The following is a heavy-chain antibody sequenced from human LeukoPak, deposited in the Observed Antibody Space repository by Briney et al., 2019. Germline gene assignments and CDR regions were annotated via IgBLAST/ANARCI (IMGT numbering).Heavy chain of an antibody. J-gene: IGHJ4*02. CDR3: AREVGYCSSTSCPFDY. CDR2: IIPIFGTA. V-gene: IGHV1-69*05. D-gene: IGHD2-2*03. Sequence: SVKVSCKASGGTFSSYAISWVRQAPGQGLEWMGGIIPIFGTANYAQKFQGSVTITTDESTSTAYMELSSLRSEDTAVYYCAREVGYCSSTSCPFDYWGQGTLVTVSS. CDR1: GGTFSSYA.